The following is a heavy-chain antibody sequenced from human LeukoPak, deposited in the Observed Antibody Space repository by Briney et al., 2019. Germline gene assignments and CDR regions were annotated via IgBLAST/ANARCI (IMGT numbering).Heavy chain of an antibody. J-gene: IGHJ4*02. CDR1: EFTFSSYA. Sequence: GGSLRLSCAASEFTFSSYAMSWVRQSRGKGLEWLSSVSGSGKNTYYGDCVKRRFTISRENSKNTVYLQMNSLRAEDTAVYYCAKDWEDVANTPTGIDDWGQGPLVTVYS. D-gene: IGHD5-12*01. V-gene: IGHV3-23*01. CDR2: VSGSGKNT. CDR3: AKDWEDVANTPTGIDD.